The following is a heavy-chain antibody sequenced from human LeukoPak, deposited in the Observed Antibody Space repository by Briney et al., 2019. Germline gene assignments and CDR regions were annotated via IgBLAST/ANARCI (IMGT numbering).Heavy chain of an antibody. CDR1: GFTFSSYW. J-gene: IGHJ4*02. CDR2: IKQDGSEK. D-gene: IGHD6-13*01. V-gene: IGHV3-7*01. Sequence: GSLRLSCAASGFTFSSYWMSWVRQAPGKGLEWVANIKQDGSEKYYVDSVKGRFTISRDNAKNSLYLQMNSLRAEDTAVYYCASMAAAGYFDYWGQGTLVTVSS. CDR3: ASMAAAGYFDY.